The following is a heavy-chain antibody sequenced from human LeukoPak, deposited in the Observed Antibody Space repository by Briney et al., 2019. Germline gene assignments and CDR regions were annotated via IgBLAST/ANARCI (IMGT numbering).Heavy chain of an antibody. D-gene: IGHD6-19*01. J-gene: IGHJ4*02. CDR2: IYYSGTT. V-gene: IGHV4-59*01. CDR3: ARDNEYSGWYYY. CDR1: GGSISSYY. Sequence: SETLSLTCTVSGGSISSYYWSWIRQPPGKRLEWIGYIYYSGTTTYNPSLKSRVTISLDTSKNQFSLKLSSVTAADTAVYYCARDNEYSGWYYYWGQGTLVTVSS.